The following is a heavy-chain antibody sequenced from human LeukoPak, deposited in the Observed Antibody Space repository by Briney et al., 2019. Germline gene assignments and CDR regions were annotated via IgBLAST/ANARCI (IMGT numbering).Heavy chain of an antibody. CDR2: INHSGST. D-gene: IGHD3-9*01. CDR3: ARSAGYFDWYSDY. V-gene: IGHV4-34*01. Sequence: SETLSLTCTVSGGSISSFYWSWIRQPPGKGLEWIGEINHSGSTNYNPSLKSRVTISVDTSKNQFSLKLSSVTAADTAVYYCARSAGYFDWYSDYWGQGTLVTVSS. CDR1: GGSISSFY. J-gene: IGHJ4*02.